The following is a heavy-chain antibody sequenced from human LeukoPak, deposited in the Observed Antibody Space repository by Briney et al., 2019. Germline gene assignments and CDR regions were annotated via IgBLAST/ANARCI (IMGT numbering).Heavy chain of an antibody. J-gene: IGHJ5*02. CDR3: ARQETAAGTVGLGLRGLNWLDP. CDR2: IYYSGST. D-gene: IGHD6-13*01. CDR1: GGSISSSSYY. Sequence: SETLSLTCTVSGGSISSSSYYWGWIRQPPGKGLEWIGSIYYSGSTYYNPSLKSRVTISVDTSKNQFSLKLSSVTAADTAVYYCARQETAAGTVGLGLRGLNWLDPWGQGTLVTVSS. V-gene: IGHV4-39*01.